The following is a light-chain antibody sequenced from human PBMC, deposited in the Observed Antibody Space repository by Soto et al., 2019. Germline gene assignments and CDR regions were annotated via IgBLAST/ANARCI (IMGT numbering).Light chain of an antibody. J-gene: IGLJ1*01. CDR1: SSDVGGYNY. Sequence: HSALNQPASVSGSPGQSITISCTGTSSDVGGYNYVSWYQQHPGKAPKLMIYEVSKRPSGVSNRFSGSKSGNTASLTISGLQAEDEADYYCSSYTSSRTYGFGTGTNVIVL. CDR3: SSYTSSRTYG. V-gene: IGLV2-14*01. CDR2: EVS.